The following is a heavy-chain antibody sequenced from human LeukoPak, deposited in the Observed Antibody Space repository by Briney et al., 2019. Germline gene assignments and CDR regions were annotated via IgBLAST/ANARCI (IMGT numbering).Heavy chain of an antibody. CDR3: ARRAYVDDSFYY. CDR1: GFTFRSYS. Sequence: GGSLRLSCAASGFTFRSYSMNWVRQAPGKGLEWVSYITSGSSPIYYADSVKGRFTISRDNAKNSFYLQMNILRDEDTAVYYWARRAYVDDSFYYWGQGTLVTVSS. J-gene: IGHJ4*02. V-gene: IGHV3-48*02. CDR2: ITSGSSPI. D-gene: IGHD3-16*01.